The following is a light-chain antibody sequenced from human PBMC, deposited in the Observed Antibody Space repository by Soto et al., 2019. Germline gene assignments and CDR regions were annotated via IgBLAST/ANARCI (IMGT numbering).Light chain of an antibody. Sequence: QSALTQPRSVSGSPGQSVTISCTGTTSDVGYYNYVSWYQQHPGKAPKLMIYDVSTRPSGVPDRFSGSKSGNTASLTISGLQAEDEAEYFCCSYVATSTFVVSGGGTKVTVL. CDR3: CSYVATSTFVV. J-gene: IGLJ2*01. V-gene: IGLV2-11*01. CDR1: TSDVGYYNY. CDR2: DVS.